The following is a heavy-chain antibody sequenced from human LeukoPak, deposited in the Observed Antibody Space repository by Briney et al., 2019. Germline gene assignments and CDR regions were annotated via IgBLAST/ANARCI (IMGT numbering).Heavy chain of an antibody. CDR2: IYYSGST. J-gene: IGHJ4*02. CDR1: GGSISSYY. V-gene: IGHV4-59*08. D-gene: IGHD3-22*01. CDR3: ARHYDSSAYWYYFDY. Sequence: SETLSLTCTVSGGSISSYYWSWIRQPPGKGLEWIGYIYYSGSTSYNPSLKSRVTISVDTSKNQFSLKLSSVTAADTAVYYCARHYDSSAYWYYFDYWGQGTLVTVSS.